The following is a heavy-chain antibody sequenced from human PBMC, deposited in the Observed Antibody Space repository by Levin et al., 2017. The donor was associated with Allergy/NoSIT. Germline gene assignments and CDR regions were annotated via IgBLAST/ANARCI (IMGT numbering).Heavy chain of an antibody. Sequence: PGGSLRLSCAASGFTFSSYAMSWVRQAPGKGLEWVSAISGSGGSTYYADSVKGRFTISRDNSKNTLYLRMNSLRAEDTAVYYCAKDLGGYDLYGMDVWGQGTTVTVSS. V-gene: IGHV3-23*01. CDR3: AKDLGGYDLYGMDV. CDR1: GFTFSSYA. J-gene: IGHJ6*02. D-gene: IGHD5-12*01. CDR2: ISGSGGST.